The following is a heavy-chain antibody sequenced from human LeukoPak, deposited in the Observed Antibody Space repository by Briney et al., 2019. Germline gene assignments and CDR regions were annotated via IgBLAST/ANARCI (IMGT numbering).Heavy chain of an antibody. Sequence: GGSLRLSCAASGFTFSSYSMNWVRQAPGKGLEWVSSISSSSSYIYYADSVKGRFTISRDNAKNSLYLQMNSLGAEGTAVYYCARPQGSRWDGFDVWGQGTLVTVSS. V-gene: IGHV3-21*01. J-gene: IGHJ3*01. CDR1: GFTFSSYS. CDR3: ARPQGSRWDGFDV. D-gene: IGHD6-13*01. CDR2: ISSSSSYI.